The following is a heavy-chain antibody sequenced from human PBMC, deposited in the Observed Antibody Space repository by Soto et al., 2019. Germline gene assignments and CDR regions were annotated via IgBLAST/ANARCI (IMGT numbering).Heavy chain of an antibody. D-gene: IGHD3-10*01. CDR1: GGSFSGYY. CDR3: ARAYGIYNYYYYGMDV. J-gene: IGHJ6*02. Sequence: QVQLQQWGAGLLKPSETLSLTCAVYGGSFSGYYWSWIRQPPGKGLEWIGEINHSGSTNYNPSLKSRVTISVDTSKNQFSLKLSSVTAADTAVYYCARAYGIYNYYYYGMDVWGQGTTVTVSS. V-gene: IGHV4-34*01. CDR2: INHSGST.